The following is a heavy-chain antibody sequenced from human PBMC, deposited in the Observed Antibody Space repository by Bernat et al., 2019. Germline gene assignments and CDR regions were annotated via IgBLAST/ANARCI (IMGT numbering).Heavy chain of an antibody. Sequence: QVQLVQSGAEVKKPGASVKVSCKASGYTFTSYGISWVRQAPGQGLEWMGWISAYNGNTNYAQKLQGRDTMTTDTSTSTAYMELRSLRSDDTAVYYCARDRPFLYSSESQYYWGQGTLVTVSS. J-gene: IGHJ4*02. CDR1: GYTFTSYG. V-gene: IGHV1-18*01. D-gene: IGHD6-19*01. CDR2: ISAYNGNT. CDR3: ARDRPFLYSSESQYY.